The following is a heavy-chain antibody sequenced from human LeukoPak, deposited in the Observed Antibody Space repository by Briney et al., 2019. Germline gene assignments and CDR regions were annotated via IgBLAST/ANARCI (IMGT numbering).Heavy chain of an antibody. D-gene: IGHD3-22*01. CDR2: ISSSSSYI. V-gene: IGHV3-21*04. CDR3: AKDSDSSDYYYSSDAFDI. CDR1: GFTFSSYS. Sequence: GGSLRLSCAASGFTFSSYSMNWVRQAPGKGLEWVSSISSSSSYIYYADSVKGRFTISRDNSKNTLYLQMNSLRAEDTAVYYCAKDSDSSDYYYSSDAFDIWGQGTMVTVSS. J-gene: IGHJ3*02.